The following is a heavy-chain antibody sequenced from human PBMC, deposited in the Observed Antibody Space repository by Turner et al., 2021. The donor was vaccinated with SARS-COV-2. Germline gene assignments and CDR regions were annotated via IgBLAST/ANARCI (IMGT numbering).Heavy chain of an antibody. D-gene: IGHD2-8*01. V-gene: IGHV3-33*01. Sequence: VQLVEPGGGVVQHGRSLIPSCAASGFTFSSYGRHWVRQAPGKGLEWVAVIWYDGSNKYYADSVKGRFTISRDNSKNTRYLQMNSLTAEDTAVDYCARDPNAGYYYMDVWGKGTTVTVSS. J-gene: IGHJ6*03. CDR3: ARDPNAGYYYMDV. CDR2: IWYDGSNK. CDR1: GFTFSSYG.